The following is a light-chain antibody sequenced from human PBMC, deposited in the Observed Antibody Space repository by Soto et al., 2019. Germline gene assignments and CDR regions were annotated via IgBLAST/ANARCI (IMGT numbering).Light chain of an antibody. CDR1: SSDVGGYDF. CDR2: EVT. J-gene: IGLJ1*01. CDR3: SSYTITSSPV. Sequence: LTQPASVSGSPGQSITISCTGTSSDVGGYDFVSWYRQYPGQAPKILIYEVTHRPSGVPDRFSGSKSGNTASLTISGLQADDEADYYCSSYTITSSPVFGPGTKLTVL. V-gene: IGLV2-14*01.